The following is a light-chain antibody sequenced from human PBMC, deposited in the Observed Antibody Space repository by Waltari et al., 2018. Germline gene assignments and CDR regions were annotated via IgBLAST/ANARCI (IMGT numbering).Light chain of an antibody. CDR2: DAS. CDR1: QSVSSSY. CDR3: QQYGSSPPYT. V-gene: IGKV3-20*01. Sequence: EIVLTQSPGTLSLSQGERATLSCRASQSVSSSYLAWYQQKPGQTHRLLIYDASSRATGIPDRFSGSGAGTDFTLTISRLEPEDFAVYYCQQYGSSPPYTFGQGTKLEIK. J-gene: IGKJ2*01.